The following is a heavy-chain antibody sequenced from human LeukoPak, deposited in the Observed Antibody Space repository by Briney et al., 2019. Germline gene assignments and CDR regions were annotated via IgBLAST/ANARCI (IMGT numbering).Heavy chain of an antibody. CDR3: AKTTTGYSSGRFPGWPVDY. D-gene: IGHD6-19*01. CDR1: GFTFSSYA. Sequence: GGSLRLSCAASGFTFSSYAMYWVRQAPGKGLEWVSGIFGSGGSTHYADSVKGRFTISRDNSKNTLYLQLNSLRAEDTAVYYCAKTTTGYSSGRFPGWPVDYWGQGTLVTVSS. CDR2: IFGSGGST. J-gene: IGHJ4*02. V-gene: IGHV3-23*01.